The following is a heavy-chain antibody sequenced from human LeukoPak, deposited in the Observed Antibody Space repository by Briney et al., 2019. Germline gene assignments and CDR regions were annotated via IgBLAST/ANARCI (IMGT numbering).Heavy chain of an antibody. CDR1: GGSISSSSYY. CDR2: IYYCGST. CDR3: ARQLGYCSSTSCYADKVDY. Sequence: SETLSLTCTVSGGSISSSSYYWGWIRQPPGKGLEWIGSIYYCGSTYYNPSLKSRVAISVDTSKNQFSLKLSSVTAADTAVYYCARQLGYCSSTSCYADKVDYWGQGTLVTVSS. D-gene: IGHD2-2*01. V-gene: IGHV4-39*01. J-gene: IGHJ4*02.